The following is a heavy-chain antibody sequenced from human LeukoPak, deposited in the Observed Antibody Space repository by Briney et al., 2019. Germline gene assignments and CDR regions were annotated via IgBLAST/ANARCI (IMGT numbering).Heavy chain of an antibody. D-gene: IGHD3-10*01. CDR3: AREEGFGELFTSYYGMDV. Sequence: GGSLRLSCAASGFTFSSYSMNWVRQAPGKGLEWVSSISSSSSYIYYADSVKGRFTISRDNAKNSLYQQMNSLRAEDTAVYYCAREEGFGELFTSYYGMDVWGQGTTVTVSS. J-gene: IGHJ6*02. CDR1: GFTFSSYS. CDR2: ISSSSSYI. V-gene: IGHV3-21*01.